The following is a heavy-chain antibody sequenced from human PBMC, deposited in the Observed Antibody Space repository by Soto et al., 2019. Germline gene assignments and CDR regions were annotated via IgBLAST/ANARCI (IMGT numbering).Heavy chain of an antibody. CDR2: IYSTGTT. D-gene: IGHD3-10*01. J-gene: IGHJ4*02. CDR1: GLTVANNY. Sequence: EVQLVESGGGLIQPGGSLKLSCPASGLTVANNYMSWVRQAPGKGLEWVSLIYSTGTTKYADSVKGRFTVSRDNAKNTLYRQMNSLRAEDTAVYYCAKDGRGSGSHYNSFGYWGQGTLVTVSS. V-gene: IGHV3-53*01. CDR3: AKDGRGSGSHYNSFGY.